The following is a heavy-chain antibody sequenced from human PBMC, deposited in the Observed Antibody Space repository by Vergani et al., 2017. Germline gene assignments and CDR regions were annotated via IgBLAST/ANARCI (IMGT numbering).Heavy chain of an antibody. CDR2: IIPIFGTA. CDR3: ARDHLRQRLPDYGMDV. V-gene: IGHV1-69*13. D-gene: IGHD6-25*01. J-gene: IGHJ6*02. Sequence: QVQLVQSGAEVKKPGSSVKVSCKASGGTFSSYAISWVRQAPGQGLEWMGRIIPIFGTANYAQKFQGRVTITADESTSTAYMELSSLRSEDTAVYYCARDHLRQRLPDYGMDVWGQGTTVTVSS. CDR1: GGTFSSYA.